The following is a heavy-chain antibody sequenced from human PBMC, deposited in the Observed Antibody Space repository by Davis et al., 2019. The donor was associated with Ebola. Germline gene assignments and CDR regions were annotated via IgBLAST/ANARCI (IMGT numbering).Heavy chain of an antibody. CDR3: ARVGDFQGVY. J-gene: IGHJ4*02. CDR1: GGSFSTYY. D-gene: IGHD3-16*01. CDR2: IKHNGRT. V-gene: IGHV4-34*01. Sequence: PSETLSLTCAVYGGSFSTYYWTWIRQPPGKGLEWIGEIKHNGRTNYNPSLKSRVTISRDTSKNHFSLTLSSVTAADTAVYYCARVGDFQGVYWGRGTLVTVSS.